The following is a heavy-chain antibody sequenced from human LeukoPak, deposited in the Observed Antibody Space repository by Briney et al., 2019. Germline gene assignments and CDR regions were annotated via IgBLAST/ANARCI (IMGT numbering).Heavy chain of an antibody. Sequence: GGSLRLSCAASGFTFSSYWMHWVRQAPGKGLVWVSRINSDGSSTSYADSVKGRFTISRDNAKNTLYLQINSLRAEDTAVYYCAKDPWRIGVAGVLRGFDYWGQGTLVTVSS. D-gene: IGHD6-19*01. V-gene: IGHV3-74*01. CDR3: AKDPWRIGVAGVLRGFDY. CDR2: INSDGSST. CDR1: GFTFSSYW. J-gene: IGHJ4*02.